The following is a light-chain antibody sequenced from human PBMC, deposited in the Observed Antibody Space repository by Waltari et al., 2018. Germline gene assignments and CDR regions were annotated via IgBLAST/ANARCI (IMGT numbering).Light chain of an antibody. CDR1: QSVTTN. CDR3: QQYNRWPPIT. V-gene: IGKV3-15*01. CDR2: EAS. Sequence: EIVMTQSPATLSVSPGERATLSCRASQSVTTNVAWYQQKPGQAPRLLIYEASTRATGIPARCRGRGSGTEFTLTISSLQSEDFAVYYCQQYNRWPPITFGQGTRLEIK. J-gene: IGKJ5*01.